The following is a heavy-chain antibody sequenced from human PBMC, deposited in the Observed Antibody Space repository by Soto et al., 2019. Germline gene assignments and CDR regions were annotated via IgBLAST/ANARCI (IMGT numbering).Heavy chain of an antibody. CDR1: GFTLSSYS. J-gene: IGHJ4*02. D-gene: IGHD2-15*01. CDR3: ARGRSLNTNMDY. V-gene: IGHV3-21*01. Sequence: EVQLVESGGGLVKPGGSLRLSCAASGFTLSSYSMNWVRQAPGKGLEWVSSISSSRGYTSYADSVKGRFTISRDNAKNSLYLQIDSLRAEDTAVYYCARGRSLNTNMDYWGQGALVTVSS. CDR2: ISSSRGYT.